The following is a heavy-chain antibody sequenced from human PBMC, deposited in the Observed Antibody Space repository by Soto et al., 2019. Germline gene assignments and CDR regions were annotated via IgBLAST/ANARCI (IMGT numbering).Heavy chain of an antibody. CDR1: RFTFSNYW. V-gene: IGHV3-7*01. J-gene: IGHJ4*02. CDR3: AAVGGTGHVGY. CDR2: INQDGGEK. Sequence: EVQLVESGGGLVQPGGSLRLSCAATRFTFSNYWMTWLRQAPGKGLEWVANINQDGGEKFYVDSVKGRFTISRDNAKNSLYLQMSALGAEDTAVYYCAAVGGTGHVGYWGQGTLVTVSS. D-gene: IGHD2-8*02.